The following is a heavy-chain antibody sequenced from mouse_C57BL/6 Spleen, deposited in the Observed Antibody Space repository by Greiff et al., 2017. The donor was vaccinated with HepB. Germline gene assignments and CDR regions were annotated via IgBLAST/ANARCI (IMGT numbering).Heavy chain of an antibody. J-gene: IGHJ2*01. V-gene: IGHV1-80*01. CDR3: ARTPNYYGSSYDYFDY. CDR1: GYAFSSYW. Sequence: QVQLQQSGAELVKPGASVKISCKASGYAFSSYWMNWVKQRPGKGLEWIGQIYPGDGDTNYNGKFKGKATLTADKSSSTAYMQLSSLTSEDSAVYFCARTPNYYGSSYDYFDYWGQGTTLTVSS. CDR2: IYPGDGDT. D-gene: IGHD1-1*01.